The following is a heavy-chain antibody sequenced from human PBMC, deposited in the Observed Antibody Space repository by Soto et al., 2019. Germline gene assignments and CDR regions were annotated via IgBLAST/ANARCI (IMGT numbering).Heavy chain of an antibody. CDR2: IYYSGST. V-gene: IGHV4-59*08. D-gene: IGHD7-27*01. Sequence: QVQLQESGPGLVKPSETLSLTCTVSGGSISSYYWSWIRQPPGKGLEWIGYIYYSGSTNYNPSLQSRVPIYVDTSQNQFSLKLSSVTAADTAVSYCARAWGRNAFDYWGQGTLVTVSA. J-gene: IGHJ4*02. CDR1: GGSISSYY. CDR3: ARAWGRNAFDY.